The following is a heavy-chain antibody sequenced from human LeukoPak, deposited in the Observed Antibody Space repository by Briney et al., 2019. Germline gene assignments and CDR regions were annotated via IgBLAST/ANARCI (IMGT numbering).Heavy chain of an antibody. D-gene: IGHD3-9*01. CDR2: ISSSSSYI. Sequence: PGGSLRLSCAASGFTFSSYSMNWVRQAPGKGLEWVSSISSSSSYIYYADSVEGRFTISRDNAKNSLYLQMDSLRAEDTALYFCARLRSAQLRYFDVDYWGQGTLVTVSS. CDR3: ARLRSAQLRYFDVDY. V-gene: IGHV3-21*01. J-gene: IGHJ4*02. CDR1: GFTFSSYS.